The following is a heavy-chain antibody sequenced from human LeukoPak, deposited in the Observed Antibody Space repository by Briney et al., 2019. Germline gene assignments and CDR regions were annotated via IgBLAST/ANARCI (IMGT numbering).Heavy chain of an antibody. CDR2: ISYGGST. V-gene: IGHV4-59*01. D-gene: IGHD2-15*01. Sequence: SETLSLTCTVSGGSISSSYWSWIRQPPGKGLEWIGYISYGGSTNYSPSLKSRVTISVDTSKNQFSLKLSSVTAADTAVYYCASMASYCSGGSCTDYWGQGTLVTVSS. CDR3: ASMASYCSGGSCTDY. CDR1: GGSISSSY. J-gene: IGHJ4*02.